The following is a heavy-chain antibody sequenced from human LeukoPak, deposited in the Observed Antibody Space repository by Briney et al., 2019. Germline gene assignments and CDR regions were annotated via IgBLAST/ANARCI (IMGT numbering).Heavy chain of an antibody. Sequence: EASVKVSCKASGYTFTSYDINWVRQATGQGLEWMGWMNPNSGNTGCAQKFQGRVTITADESTSTAYMELSSLRSEDTAVYYCARDPLRYCTNGVCSEGAFDYWGQGTLVTVSS. J-gene: IGHJ4*02. V-gene: IGHV1-8*01. CDR1: GYTFTSYD. CDR3: ARDPLRYCTNGVCSEGAFDY. D-gene: IGHD2-8*01. CDR2: MNPNSGNT.